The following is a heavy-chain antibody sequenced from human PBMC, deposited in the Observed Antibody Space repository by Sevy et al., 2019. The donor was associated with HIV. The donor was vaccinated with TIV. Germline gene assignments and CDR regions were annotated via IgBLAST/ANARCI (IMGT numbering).Heavy chain of an antibody. CDR1: GFTFSSYA. J-gene: IGHJ1*01. D-gene: IGHD3-10*01. CDR2: ISGSGGNT. V-gene: IGHV3-23*01. Sequence: GGSLRLSCAASGFTFSSYAMSWVRQAPGKGLEWVSAISGSGGNTYYADSVKGRFTISRDNSKNTLYLQMNSLRAEDTAVYYCAKGAITMVRGVIAPEYFQHWGQGTLVTVSS. CDR3: AKGAITMVRGVIAPEYFQH.